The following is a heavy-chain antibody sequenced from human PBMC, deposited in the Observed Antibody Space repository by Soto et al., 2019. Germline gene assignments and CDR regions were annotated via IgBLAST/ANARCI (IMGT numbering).Heavy chain of an antibody. J-gene: IGHJ4*02. CDR1: GLTVSSSY. CDR3: ATCSTCPGTSSHPLHY. CDR2: IYGDDTT. V-gene: IGHV3-66*01. Sequence: EVQLVESGGGLVQPGGSLRLSCGASGLTVSSSYMSWVRQAPGKGLECVSVIYGDDTTYYADSVKGRFTISRDNSKNTLYLQMNSLTAEDTAVYYCATCSTCPGTSSHPLHYWGQGTLVTVSS. D-gene: IGHD3-10*02.